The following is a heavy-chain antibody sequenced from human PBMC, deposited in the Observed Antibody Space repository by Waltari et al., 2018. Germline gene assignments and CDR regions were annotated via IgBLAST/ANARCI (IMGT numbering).Heavy chain of an antibody. D-gene: IGHD1-26*01. CDR1: GFTFGDYA. CDR3: TSSSGSYNYYYYGMDV. CDR2: IRSKAYGGTT. J-gene: IGHJ6*02. V-gene: IGHV3-49*04. Sequence: EVQLVESGGGLVQPGRSLRLSCTASGFTFGDYAMSWVRQAPGKGLEWVGFIRSKAYGGTTEYAASVKGRFTISRDDSKSIAYLQMNSLKTEDTAVYYCTSSSGSYNYYYYGMDVWGQGTTVTVSS.